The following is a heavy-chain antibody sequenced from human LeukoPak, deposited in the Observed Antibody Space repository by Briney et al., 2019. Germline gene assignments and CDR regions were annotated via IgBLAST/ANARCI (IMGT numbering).Heavy chain of an antibody. J-gene: IGHJ4*02. CDR1: DGSISSGGYY. V-gene: IGHV4-31*03. CDR3: ARNYYFDL. CDR2: IYYSGST. Sequence: PSETLSLTCTLSDGSISSGGYYWSWIRQHPGKGLEWIGYIYYSGSTYYNPSLKSRVTISGDTSKHQFSLRLSSVTAADTAVYYCARNYYFDLWGQGTLVTVSS.